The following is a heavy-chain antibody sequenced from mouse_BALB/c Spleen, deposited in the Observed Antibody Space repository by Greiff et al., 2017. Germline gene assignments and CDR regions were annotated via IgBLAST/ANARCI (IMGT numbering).Heavy chain of an antibody. CDR2: ILPGSGST. D-gene: IGHD1-2*01. CDR1: GYTFSSYW. J-gene: IGHJ3*01. Sequence: QVQLKESGAELMKPGASVKISCKATGYTFSSYWIEWVKQRPGHGLEWIGEILPGSGSTNYNEKFKGKATFTADTSSNTAYMQLSSLTSEDSAVYYCARYELRLRAWFAYWGQGTLVTVSA. V-gene: IGHV1-9*01. CDR3: ARYELRLRAWFAY.